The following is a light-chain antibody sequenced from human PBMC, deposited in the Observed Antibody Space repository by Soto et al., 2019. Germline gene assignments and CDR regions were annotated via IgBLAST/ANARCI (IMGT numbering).Light chain of an antibody. J-gene: IGKJ1*01. CDR1: QNINSN. CDR3: QQYNDWPWT. Sequence: EVMMTQSPATLSVSPGERATLSCRASQNINSNLAWYQQKPGQSPRLLIYSESIGATGIPARFSVSGSGTEFTLIISSLQSEDFGVYYCQQYNDWPWTFGQGTKV. CDR2: SES. V-gene: IGKV3-15*01.